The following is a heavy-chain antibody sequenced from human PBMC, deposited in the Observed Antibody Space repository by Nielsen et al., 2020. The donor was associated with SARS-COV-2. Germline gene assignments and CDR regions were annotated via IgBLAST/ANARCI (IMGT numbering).Heavy chain of an antibody. CDR3: ARGSHYCGGDCSVDY. CDR2: TRNKANSYTT. CDR1: GLTFSDHY. Sequence: GESLQISCAASGLTFSDHYMDWVRQAPGKGLEWVGRTRNKANSYTTEYAASVKGRFTISRDDSKNSLYLQMNSLKTEDTVVYYCARGSHYCGGDCSVDYWGQGTLVTVSS. V-gene: IGHV3-72*01. J-gene: IGHJ4*02. D-gene: IGHD2-21*02.